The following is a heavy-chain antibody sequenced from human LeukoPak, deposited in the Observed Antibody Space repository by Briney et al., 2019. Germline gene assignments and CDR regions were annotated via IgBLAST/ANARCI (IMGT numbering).Heavy chain of an antibody. V-gene: IGHV3-30-3*01. Sequence: GGSLRLSCAASGFTFSSYAMHWVRQAPGKGLEWVAVISYDGSNKYYADSVKGRFTISRDNSKNTLYLQMNSLRADDTAVYYCARTYDPVDWGQGTLVTVSS. J-gene: IGHJ4*02. CDR3: ARTYDPVD. D-gene: IGHD3-22*01. CDR2: ISYDGSNK. CDR1: GFTFSSYA.